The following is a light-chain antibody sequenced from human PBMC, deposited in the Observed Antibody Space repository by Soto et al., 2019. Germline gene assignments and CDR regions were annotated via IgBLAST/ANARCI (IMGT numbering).Light chain of an antibody. CDR3: QLYGSSPPWT. Sequence: EIVLTQSPGTLSLSPGERATLSCRASQSVSSSYLAWYQQKPGQAPRLLIYGASSRATGIPDRFSGSGSGRNFTRTISRLEPQEFAVYYWQLYGSSPPWTLGQGTKVES. CDR2: GAS. J-gene: IGKJ1*01. CDR1: QSVSSSY. V-gene: IGKV3-20*01.